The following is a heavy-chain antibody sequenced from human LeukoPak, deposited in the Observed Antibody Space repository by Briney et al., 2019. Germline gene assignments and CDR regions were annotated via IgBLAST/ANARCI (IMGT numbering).Heavy chain of an antibody. V-gene: IGHV3-23*01. CDR3: AKPIVGATRVGYFDY. J-gene: IGHJ4*02. CDR1: RFTFSTYG. D-gene: IGHD1-26*01. Sequence: PGGSLRLSCAASRFTFSTYGMSWVRQAPGKGLEWVSTISGSGGSTYYADSVKGRFTISRDNSKNTLYLQMNSLRAEDTAVYYCAKPIVGATRVGYFDYWGQGTLVTVSS. CDR2: ISGSGGST.